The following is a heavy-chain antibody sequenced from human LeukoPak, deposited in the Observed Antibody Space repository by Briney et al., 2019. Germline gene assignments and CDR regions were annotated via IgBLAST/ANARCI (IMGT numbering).Heavy chain of an antibody. D-gene: IGHD1-26*01. CDR3: ARDSRIVGARLPFDY. Sequence: GASVKVSCKASGGTFSSYAISWVRQAPGQGLEWMGWISAYNGNTNYAQKLQGRVTMTTDTSTSTAYMELRSLRSDDTAVYYCARDSRIVGARLPFDYWGQGTLVTVSS. V-gene: IGHV1-18*01. CDR1: GGTFSSYA. J-gene: IGHJ4*02. CDR2: ISAYNGNT.